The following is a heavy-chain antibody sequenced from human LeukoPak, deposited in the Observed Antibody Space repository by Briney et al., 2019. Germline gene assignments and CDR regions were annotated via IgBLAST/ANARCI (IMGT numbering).Heavy chain of an antibody. V-gene: IGHV5-51*01. J-gene: IGHJ1*01. D-gene: IGHD6-19*01. CDR1: GYSFTSYW. CDR3: ARRGIAVAGTPAEYFQH. CDR2: IYPGDSDT. Sequence: GESLKISCKGSGYSFTSYWIGWVRQMPGKGLEWMGIIYPGDSDTRYSPSFQGQVTISADKSISTAYLHWSSLKASDTAMYYCARRGIAVAGTPAEYFQHWGQGTLVIVSS.